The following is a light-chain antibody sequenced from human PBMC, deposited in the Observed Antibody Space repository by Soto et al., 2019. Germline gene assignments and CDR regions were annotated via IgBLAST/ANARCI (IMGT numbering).Light chain of an antibody. CDR2: GVS. CDR3: EQYGSSPRT. CDR1: QSVSNNY. Sequence: EIVLTQSPGTLSLSPGERATLSCRASQSVSNNYLAWYQQKPGQAPRLLIYGVSSRATGIPDRFSGSGSGTDFTLTISRLEPEDSAVYYCEQYGSSPRTFGQGTKVDIK. J-gene: IGKJ1*01. V-gene: IGKV3-20*01.